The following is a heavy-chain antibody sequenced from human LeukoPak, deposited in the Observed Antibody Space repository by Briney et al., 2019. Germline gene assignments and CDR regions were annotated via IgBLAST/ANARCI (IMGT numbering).Heavy chain of an antibody. CDR1: GFTFSDFW. J-gene: IGHJ4*02. Sequence: GGSLRLSCAVSGFTFSDFWVTWVRQTPGKGLEFVANINRDGSVKNYVDSVKGRFTISRDNANNSLYLQMTSLRVDDTAIYYCARDPGFSSFDYWGQGTLVTVSS. CDR2: INRDGSVK. CDR3: ARDPGFSSFDY. D-gene: IGHD3-3*02. V-gene: IGHV3-7*01.